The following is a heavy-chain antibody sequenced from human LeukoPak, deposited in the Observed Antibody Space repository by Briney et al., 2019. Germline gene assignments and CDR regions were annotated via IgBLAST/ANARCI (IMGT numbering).Heavy chain of an antibody. V-gene: IGHV1-69*02. CDR3: ATVPPRAVAGVHYFDY. Sequence: SLKVSCKASGGTFTGYTTRCGRQTPRQRLERMGRIIPILDIANYAQKFQRRVTITADKSTSTAYMELSSLKSEDTAVYYCATVPPRAVAGVHYFDYWGQGTLVTVSS. CDR2: IIPILDIA. CDR1: GGTFTGYT. J-gene: IGHJ4*02. D-gene: IGHD6-19*01.